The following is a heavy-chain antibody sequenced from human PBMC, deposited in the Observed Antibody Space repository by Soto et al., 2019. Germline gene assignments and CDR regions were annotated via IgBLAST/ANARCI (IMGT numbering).Heavy chain of an antibody. V-gene: IGHV3-7*01. Sequence: GGSLRLSCAASGFTFSSYWMSWVRQAPGKGLEWVANIKQDGSEKYYVDSVKGRFTISRDNAKNSLYLQMNSLRAEDTAVYYCARDLPLYGGSSQYGGTGHKNNWFDPWGQGTLVTVSS. D-gene: IGHD6-13*01. CDR3: ARDLPLYGGSSQYGGTGHKNNWFDP. J-gene: IGHJ5*02. CDR2: IKQDGSEK. CDR1: GFTFSSYW.